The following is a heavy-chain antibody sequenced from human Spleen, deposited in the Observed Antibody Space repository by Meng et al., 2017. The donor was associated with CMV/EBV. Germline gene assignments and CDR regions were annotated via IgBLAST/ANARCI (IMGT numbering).Heavy chain of an antibody. CDR1: GFTFNTFG. CDR2: IWFDGDNK. J-gene: IGHJ6*02. V-gene: IGHV3-33*06. CDR3: AKDLLRCTSSRCYTGNYYGMDA. Sequence: GESLKISCEASGFTFNTFGMHWVRQAPGKGLEWVAAIWFDGDNKYYAASVMGRFTISRDNLKNRLYLQMDSLTADDTGVYYCAKDLLRCTSSRCYTGNYYGMDAWGQGTTVTVSS. D-gene: IGHD2-15*01.